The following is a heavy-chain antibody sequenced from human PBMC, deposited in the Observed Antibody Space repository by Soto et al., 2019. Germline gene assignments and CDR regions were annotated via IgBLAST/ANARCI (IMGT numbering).Heavy chain of an antibody. CDR2: IWYDGSNK. D-gene: IGHD3-22*01. CDR1: GFTFSSYG. Sequence: GGSLRLSCAASGFTFSSYGMHWVRQAPGKGLEWVAVIWYDGSNKYYADSVKGRFTISRDNSKNTLYLQMNSLRAEDTAVYYCAREGLYYYDSSGYAAVDIWGQGTMVTVSS. V-gene: IGHV3-33*01. J-gene: IGHJ3*02. CDR3: AREGLYYYDSSGYAAVDI.